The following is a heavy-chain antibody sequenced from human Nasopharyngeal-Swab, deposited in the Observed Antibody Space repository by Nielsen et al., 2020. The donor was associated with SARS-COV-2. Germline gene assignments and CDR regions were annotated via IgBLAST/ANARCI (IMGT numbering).Heavy chain of an antibody. D-gene: IGHD2-15*01. CDR3: ARQSCSGGSCYFNDAFDI. J-gene: IGHJ3*02. V-gene: IGHV5-51*01. CDR2: IYPGDSDT. Sequence: VRQAPGKGLEWMGIIYPGDSDTRYSPSFQGQVTISADKSISTAYLQWSSLKASDTAMYYCARQSCSGGSCYFNDAFDIWGQGTMVTVSS.